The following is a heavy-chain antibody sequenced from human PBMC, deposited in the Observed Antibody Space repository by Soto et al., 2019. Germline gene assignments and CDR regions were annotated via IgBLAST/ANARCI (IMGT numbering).Heavy chain of an antibody. CDR3: ARPIEYSSSSGTSDY. Sequence: PGGSLRLSCAASGFTFSSYSMNWVRQAPGKGLEWVSSISSSSSYIYYADSVKGRFTISRDNAKNSLYLQMNSLRAEDTAVYYCARPIEYSSSSGTSDYWGQGTLVTVSS. V-gene: IGHV3-21*01. J-gene: IGHJ4*02. CDR2: ISSSSSYI. CDR1: GFTFSSYS. D-gene: IGHD6-6*01.